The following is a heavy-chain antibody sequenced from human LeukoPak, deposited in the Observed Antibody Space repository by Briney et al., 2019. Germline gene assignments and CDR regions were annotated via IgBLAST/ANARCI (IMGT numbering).Heavy chain of an antibody. CDR3: ARAEDCSGGSCYFDY. D-gene: IGHD2-15*01. J-gene: IGHJ4*02. CDR2: ISSSSSYI. CDR1: GFTFSSYS. Sequence: GGSLRLSCAASGFTFSSYSMNWVRQAPGKGLEWVSSISSSSSYIYYADSVKGRFTISRDNAKNSLYLQMNSLRAEDTAVYYCARAEDCSGGSCYFDYWGQRTLVTVSS. V-gene: IGHV3-21*01.